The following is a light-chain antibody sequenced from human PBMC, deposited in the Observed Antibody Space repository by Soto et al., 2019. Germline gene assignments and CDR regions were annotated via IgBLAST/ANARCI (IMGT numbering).Light chain of an antibody. CDR1: SSDVGNYNL. CDR3: CSYATTSTYV. J-gene: IGLJ1*01. Sequence: LTQPASVSGSPGQSITISCTGTSSDVGNYNLVSWYQHHPGKAPKLMIYDGSKRPSGVSNRFSGSKSGNTASLTISGLQAEDECDYYCCSYATTSTYVFGTGTKVTVL. V-gene: IGLV2-23*01. CDR2: DGS.